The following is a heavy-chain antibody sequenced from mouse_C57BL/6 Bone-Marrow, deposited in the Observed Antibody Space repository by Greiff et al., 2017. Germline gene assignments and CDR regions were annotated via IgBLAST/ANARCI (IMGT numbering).Heavy chain of an antibody. J-gene: IGHJ1*03. CDR2: IHPNSGST. Sequence: QVQLQQPGAELVKPGASVKLSCKASGYTFTSYWMNWVKQRPGQGLEWIGVIHPNSGSTNYNEKFKSKATLTVDKSSSTAYMQLSSLASEDSAVYYCATYYCGSRDRDFDDWGKGTTVTVSS. D-gene: IGHD1-1*01. CDR1: GYTFTSYW. V-gene: IGHV1-64*01. CDR3: ATYYCGSRDRDFDD.